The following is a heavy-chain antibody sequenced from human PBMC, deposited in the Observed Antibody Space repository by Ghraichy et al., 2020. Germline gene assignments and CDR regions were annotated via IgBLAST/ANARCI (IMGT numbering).Heavy chain of an antibody. V-gene: IGHV3-7*01. J-gene: IGHJ3*02. CDR3: ARYGISGTFDI. D-gene: IGHD1-26*01. CDR2: IKQDESEK. CDR1: GFTFSSYW. Sequence: LSLTCAASGFTFSSYWMSWVRQAPGKGLEWVANIKQDESEKNYVDSVKGRFTISRDNAKNSLHLQMNSLRAEDTAVYYCARYGISGTFDIWGQGTMVTVSS.